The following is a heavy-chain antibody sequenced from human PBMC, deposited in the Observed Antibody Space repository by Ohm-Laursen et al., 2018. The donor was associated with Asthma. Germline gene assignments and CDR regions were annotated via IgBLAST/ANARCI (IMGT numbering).Heavy chain of an antibody. D-gene: IGHD3-22*01. CDR2: ISTASSFI. Sequence: SLRLSCTASGYTFSRYSIHWVRQIPGKGLEWVASISTASSFIYYADAVKGRFTISRDNSKNTLYLQMNSLRAEDTAVYYCARDGVPLVSGYYFDYWGQGTLVTVSS. CDR3: ARDGVPLVSGYYFDY. CDR1: GYTFSRYS. V-gene: IGHV3-21*01. J-gene: IGHJ4*02.